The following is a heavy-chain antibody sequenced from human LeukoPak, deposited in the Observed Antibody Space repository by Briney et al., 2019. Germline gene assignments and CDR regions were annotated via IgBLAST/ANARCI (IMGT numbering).Heavy chain of an antibody. CDR3: VRVWSGTYPAG. V-gene: IGHV3-7*01. J-gene: IGHJ4*02. CDR1: GFTFSHYF. Sequence: GGSLRLSCAGTGFTFSHYFMGWIRQAPGKGLEWVANIKEDGTKKYYMDSVKGRFTISRDNAKNSVHLQMDSLRAEDTAVYYCVRVWSGTYPAGWGQGTQVTVSS. D-gene: IGHD1-26*01. CDR2: IKEDGTKK.